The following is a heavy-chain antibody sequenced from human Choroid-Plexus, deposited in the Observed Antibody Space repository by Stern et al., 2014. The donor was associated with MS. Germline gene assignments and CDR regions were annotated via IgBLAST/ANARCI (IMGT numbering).Heavy chain of an antibody. Sequence: VHLVESGAEVKKPGASVKVSCKTSGYIFTGYYIHWVRQAPGQGLEWMAWINPKTGGTKYAQKVQGRVTMSRDTSISTAYVELSSLTSDDTAVYYCARDQRGITIFGVVTDYYYLGMDVWGQGTTVTVSS. CDR1: GYIFTGYY. V-gene: IGHV1-2*02. J-gene: IGHJ6*02. D-gene: IGHD3-3*01. CDR2: INPKTGGT. CDR3: ARDQRGITIFGVVTDYYYLGMDV.